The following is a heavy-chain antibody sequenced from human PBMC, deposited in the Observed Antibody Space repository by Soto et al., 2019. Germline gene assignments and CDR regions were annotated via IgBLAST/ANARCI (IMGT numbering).Heavy chain of an antibody. J-gene: IGHJ5*02. D-gene: IGHD2-2*01. CDR2: IIPICGTA. V-gene: IGHV1-69*12. Sequence: QVQLVQSGAEVKKPGSSVKVSCKASGGTFSSYAISWVRQAPGQGPEWMGGIIPICGTANYAHKFQGRVTTTADESTSAADMELSSLRSEDTAGYYCARMDVVVPAATWGQGTLVTVSA. CDR3: ARMDVVVPAAT. CDR1: GGTFSSYA.